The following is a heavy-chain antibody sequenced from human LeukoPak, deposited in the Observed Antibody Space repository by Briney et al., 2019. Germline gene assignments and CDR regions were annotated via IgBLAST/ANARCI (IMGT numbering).Heavy chain of an antibody. Sequence: GSSVKVSRKASGGTFSSYAISWVRQAPGQGLEWMGGIIPIFGTANYAQKFQGRVTITADKSTSTAYMELSSLRSEDTAVYYCARDLGYCSSTSCYNWFDPWGQGTLVTVSS. D-gene: IGHD2-2*01. CDR3: ARDLGYCSSTSCYNWFDP. CDR1: GGTFSSYA. CDR2: IIPIFGTA. V-gene: IGHV1-69*06. J-gene: IGHJ5*02.